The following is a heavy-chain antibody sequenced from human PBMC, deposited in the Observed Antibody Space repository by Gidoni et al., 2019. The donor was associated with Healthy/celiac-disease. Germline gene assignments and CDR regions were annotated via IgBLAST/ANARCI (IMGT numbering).Heavy chain of an antibody. D-gene: IGHD3-9*01. J-gene: IGHJ6*02. CDR2: ISGSGGST. V-gene: IGHV3-23*01. CDR1: GFTFSSYA. Sequence: EVQLLESGGGLVQPGGSLRLSCAASGFTFSSYAMSWVRQAPGKGLEWVSAISGSGGSTYYADSVKGRFTISRDNSKNTLYLQMNSLRAEDTAVYYCAKDVIYGLTTDYYYYYGMDVWGQGTTVTVSS. CDR3: AKDVIYGLTTDYYYYYGMDV.